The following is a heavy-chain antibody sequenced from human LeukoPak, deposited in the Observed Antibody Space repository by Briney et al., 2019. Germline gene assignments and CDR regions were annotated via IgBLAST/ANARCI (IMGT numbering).Heavy chain of an antibody. CDR3: AKDSRPHIAAAGAFDY. V-gene: IGHV3-9*03. Sequence: PGRSLRLSCAASGFTFDDYAMHWVRQAPGKGLEWVSGISWNSGSIGYADSMKGRFTISRDNAKNSLYLQMNSLRAEDMALYYCAKDSRPHIAAAGAFDYWGQGTLVTVSS. D-gene: IGHD6-13*01. J-gene: IGHJ4*02. CDR1: GFTFDDYA. CDR2: ISWNSGSI.